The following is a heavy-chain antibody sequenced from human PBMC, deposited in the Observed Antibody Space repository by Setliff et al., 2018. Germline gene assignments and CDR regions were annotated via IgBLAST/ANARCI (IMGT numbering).Heavy chain of an antibody. CDR2: MNPNTGAT. J-gene: IGHJ4*02. D-gene: IGHD3-16*01. Sequence: ASVKVSCKASGYSFTLYAMHWMRQAPGQRLEWMGWMNPNTGATGYAQKFQGRVIMTRSASLSSAYMELTNLTPDDTAVYFCGRGRLAWGIDYWGQGTLVTVSS. CDR1: GYSFTLYA. V-gene: IGHV1-8*01. CDR3: GRGRLAWGIDY.